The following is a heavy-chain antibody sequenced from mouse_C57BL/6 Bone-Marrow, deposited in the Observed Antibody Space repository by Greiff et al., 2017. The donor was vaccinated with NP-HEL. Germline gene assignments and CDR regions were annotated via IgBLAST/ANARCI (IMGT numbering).Heavy chain of an antibody. J-gene: IGHJ1*03. D-gene: IGHD2-1*01. V-gene: IGHV3-6*01. CDR2: ISYDGSN. Sequence: EVKLQESGPGLVKPSQSLSLTCSVTGYSITSGYYWNWIRQFPGNKLEWLGYISYDGSNNYNPSLKKRISITRDTSKKQCFLKLNSVTTEDTATYYRAREVDGKTNFDVWGTGTTVTVSS. CDR3: AREVDGKTNFDV. CDR1: GYSITSGYY.